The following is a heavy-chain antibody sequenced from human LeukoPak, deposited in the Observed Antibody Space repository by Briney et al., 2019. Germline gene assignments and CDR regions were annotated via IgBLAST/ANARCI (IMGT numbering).Heavy chain of an antibody. Sequence: PGGSLRLSCAASGFTFSSYAMSWVRQAPGKGLEWVSAISGSGGSTYYADSVKGRFTISRDNSKNTLYLQMNSLRAEDTAVYYCASPGIVLDGSLDYWGQGTLVTVSS. D-gene: IGHD3-10*01. CDR3: ASPGIVLDGSLDY. V-gene: IGHV3-23*01. CDR2: ISGSGGST. CDR1: GFTFSSYA. J-gene: IGHJ4*02.